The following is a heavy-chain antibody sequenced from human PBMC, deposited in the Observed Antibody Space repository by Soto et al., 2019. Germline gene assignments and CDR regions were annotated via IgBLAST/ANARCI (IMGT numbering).Heavy chain of an antibody. V-gene: IGHV1-69*13. CDR2: IIPVLATT. CDR3: ACNWGNSLRNWLAP. J-gene: IGHJ5*02. Sequence: EASVKVSCKTSAGTFPHYPLRWVRQAPGQGLEWMGGIIPVLATTTYAQKFQGRVSISADESTSTAYIELSSLNSEDTAVYYCACNWGNSLRNWLAPWGQGTLVTVS. CDR1: AGTFPHYP. D-gene: IGHD7-27*01.